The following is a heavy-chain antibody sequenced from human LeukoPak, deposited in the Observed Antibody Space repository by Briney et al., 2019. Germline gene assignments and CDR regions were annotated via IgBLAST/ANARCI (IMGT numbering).Heavy chain of an antibody. CDR2: IFYRGST. CDR3: ASLGVTPYYFDY. J-gene: IGHJ4*02. Sequence: SETLSLTCTVSGGSIRSYYWSWIRQPPGKGLEWVAYIFYRGSTNYNPSLKSGVTISVDTSKNQFSLKLSSVTAADTAVYYCASLGVTPYYFDYWGQGTLVTISS. D-gene: IGHD3-10*01. CDR1: GGSIRSYY. V-gene: IGHV4-59*01.